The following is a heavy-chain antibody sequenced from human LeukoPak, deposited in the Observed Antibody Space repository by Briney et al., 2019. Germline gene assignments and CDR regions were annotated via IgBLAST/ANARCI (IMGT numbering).Heavy chain of an antibody. CDR3: ASPMAVAGQYYSDY. D-gene: IGHD6-19*01. CDR1: GGTFSSYA. V-gene: IGHV1-69*13. Sequence: SVKVSCKASGGTFSSYAISWVRQAPGQGLEWMGGIIPIFGTANYAQKFQGRVTITADESTSTAYMELSSLRSEDTAVYYCASPMAVAGQYYSDYWGQGTLVTVSS. CDR2: IIPIFGTA. J-gene: IGHJ4*02.